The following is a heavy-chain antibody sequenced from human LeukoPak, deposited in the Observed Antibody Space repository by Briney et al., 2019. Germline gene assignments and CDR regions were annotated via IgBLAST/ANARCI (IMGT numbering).Heavy chain of an antibody. CDR2: INHSGST. Sequence: KAAETLSLTCAVYGGSFSGYYWSWIRQPPGKGLEWIGEINHSGSTNYNPSLKSRVTISVDTSKHQFSLKLSPVTAADTAVYYCARQGYSYGLVWFDPWGQGTLVTVSS. D-gene: IGHD5-18*01. J-gene: IGHJ5*02. CDR1: GGSFSGYY. V-gene: IGHV4-34*01. CDR3: ARQGYSYGLVWFDP.